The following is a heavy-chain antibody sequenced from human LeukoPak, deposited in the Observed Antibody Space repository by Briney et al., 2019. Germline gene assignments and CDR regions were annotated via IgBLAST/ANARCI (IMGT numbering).Heavy chain of an antibody. D-gene: IGHD6-13*01. CDR3: AKDLGSSWYGGFDY. V-gene: IGHV3-30*04. CDR1: GFTLSNYA. CDR2: ISYDGSNK. J-gene: IGHJ4*02. Sequence: GRSLRLSCAASGFTLSNYAMRWVRQAPGKGLEWVAVISYDGSNKYYADSVKGRFTISRDSSKNTLYLQMNSLRAEDTAVYYCAKDLGSSWYGGFDYWGQGTLVTVSS.